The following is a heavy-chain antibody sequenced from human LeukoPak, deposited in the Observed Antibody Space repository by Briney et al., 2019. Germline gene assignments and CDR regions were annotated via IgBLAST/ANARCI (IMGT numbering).Heavy chain of an antibody. V-gene: IGHV1-69*01. D-gene: IGHD2-2*01. J-gene: IGHJ5*02. CDR1: GGTFSSYA. Sequence: ASVKVSCKASGGTFSSYAISWVRQAPGQGLEWMGGIIPIFGTANYAQKFQGRVTITADESTSTAYMELSSLRSEDTAVYYCARDSDIVVVPAANWFDPWCQGTLVTVSS. CDR3: ARDSDIVVVPAANWFDP. CDR2: IIPIFGTA.